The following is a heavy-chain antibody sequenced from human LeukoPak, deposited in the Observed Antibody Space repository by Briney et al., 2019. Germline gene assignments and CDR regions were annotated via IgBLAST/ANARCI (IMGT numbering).Heavy chain of an antibody. D-gene: IGHD2-2*01. Sequence: ASVKVSCKVSGYTLTELSMHWVRQAPGKGLEWMGGFDPEDGETIYAQKFQGRVTMTEDTSTDTAYMELSSLRSEDTAVYYCATQYRSSTSCFNWFDPWGQGTLVTVSS. CDR1: GYTLTELS. V-gene: IGHV1-24*01. J-gene: IGHJ5*02. CDR2: FDPEDGET. CDR3: ATQYRSSTSCFNWFDP.